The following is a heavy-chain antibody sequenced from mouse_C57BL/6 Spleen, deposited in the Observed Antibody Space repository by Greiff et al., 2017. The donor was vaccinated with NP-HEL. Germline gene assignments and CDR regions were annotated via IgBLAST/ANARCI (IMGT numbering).Heavy chain of an antibody. CDR2: ISSGSSTI. D-gene: IGHD1-1*01. CDR1: GFTFSDYG. Sequence: EVMLVESGGGLVKPGGSLKLSCAASGFTFSDYGMHWVRQAPEKGLEWVAYISSGSSTIYYADTVKGRFTISRDNAKNTLFLQMTSLRSEDTAMYYCARPPYYYGSSPYYAMGNWGQRTSVTVSS. J-gene: IGHJ4*01. V-gene: IGHV5-17*01. CDR3: ARPPYYYGSSPYYAMGN.